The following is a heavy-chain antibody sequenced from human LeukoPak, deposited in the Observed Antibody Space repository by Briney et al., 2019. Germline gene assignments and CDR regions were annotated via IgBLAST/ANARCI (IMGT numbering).Heavy chain of an antibody. CDR1: GFTFSSYS. D-gene: IGHD2-2*02. CDR2: ISSSSSYI. CDR3: ARDLGVVPAAIGY. V-gene: IGHV3-21*01. J-gene: IGHJ4*02. Sequence: GGSLRLSCAASGFTFSSYSMNWVRQAPGKGLEWVSSISSSSSYIYYADSVKGRFTISRDNAKNPLYLQMNSLRAEDTAVYYCARDLGVVPAAIGYWGQGTLVTVSS.